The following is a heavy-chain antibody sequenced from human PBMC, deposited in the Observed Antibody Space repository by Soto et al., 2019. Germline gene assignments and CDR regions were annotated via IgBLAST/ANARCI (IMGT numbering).Heavy chain of an antibody. D-gene: IGHD2-15*01. J-gene: IGHJ4*02. Sequence: GGSLRLSCAASGFTFSSYGMHWVRQAPGKGLEWVAVIWYDGSNKYYADSVKGRFTISRDNSKNTLYLQMNSLRAEDTAVYYCARGAHCSGGSCYEYYFDYWGQGTLVTVSS. V-gene: IGHV3-33*01. CDR3: ARGAHCSGGSCYEYYFDY. CDR2: IWYDGSNK. CDR1: GFTFSSYG.